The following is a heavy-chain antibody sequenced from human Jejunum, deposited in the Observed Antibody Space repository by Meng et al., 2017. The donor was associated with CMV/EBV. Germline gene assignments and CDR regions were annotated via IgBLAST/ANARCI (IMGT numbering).Heavy chain of an antibody. D-gene: IGHD6-19*01. V-gene: IGHV3-23*01. CDR3: AKGLSSSGWSFERGADY. Sequence: FTFSTYSMTWVRQAPGKGLDWVSAISGNGVDRYYADSVKGRFTISRDNFKNTVYLQLNNLRDDDTAVYYCAKGLSSSGWSFERGADYWGQGTLVTVSS. CDR1: FTFSTYS. J-gene: IGHJ4*02. CDR2: ISGNGVDR.